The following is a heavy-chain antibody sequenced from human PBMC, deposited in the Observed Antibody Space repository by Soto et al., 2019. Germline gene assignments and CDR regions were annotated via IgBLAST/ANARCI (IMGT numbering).Heavy chain of an antibody. CDR1: GGSISSGDYY. D-gene: IGHD6-19*01. V-gene: IGHV4-30-4*01. CDR3: ARFGYSGSWYGIGSY. CDR2: IYYSGST. J-gene: IGHJ4*01. Sequence: QVQLQESGPGLVKPSQTLSLPCTVSGGSISSGDYYWSWIRQPPGKGLEWIGYIYYSGSTYYNPSPKSRVTRSVDTSKNHCSLKLSSVTAAGTAVYYCARFGYSGSWYGIGSYWGHGTLVTVSS.